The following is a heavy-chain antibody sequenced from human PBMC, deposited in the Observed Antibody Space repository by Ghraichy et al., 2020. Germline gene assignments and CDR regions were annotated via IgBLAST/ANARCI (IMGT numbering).Heavy chain of an antibody. Sequence: ASVKVSCKASGYTFTSYYMHWVRQAPGQGLEWMGIINPSGGSTSYAQKFQGRVTMTRDTSTSTVYMELSSLRSEDTAVYYCARDIVLMVYAIGSLYYYYMDVWGKGTTVTVSS. CDR2: INPSGGST. CDR3: ARDIVLMVYAIGSLYYYYMDV. D-gene: IGHD2-8*01. J-gene: IGHJ6*03. V-gene: IGHV1-46*01. CDR1: GYTFTSYY.